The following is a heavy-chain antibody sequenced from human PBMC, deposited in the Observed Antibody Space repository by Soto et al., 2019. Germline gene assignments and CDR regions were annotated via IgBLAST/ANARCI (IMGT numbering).Heavy chain of an antibody. CDR1: GFSVTANY. D-gene: IGHD5-12*01. Sequence: EVQVVESGGGLIQPGGSLRLSCEVSGFSVTANYMSWVRQAPGKGLEWVSVIYSGGITYYIDSVKGRFSISRDISKNTLYLQMNSLRAEDTRVYYCHGYGYWGQGTLVTVSS. J-gene: IGHJ4*02. V-gene: IGHV3-53*01. CDR2: IYSGGIT. CDR3: HGYGY.